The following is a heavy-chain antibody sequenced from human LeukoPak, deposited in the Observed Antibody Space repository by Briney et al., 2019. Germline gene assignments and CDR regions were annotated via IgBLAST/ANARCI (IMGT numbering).Heavy chain of an antibody. Sequence: GGSLRLSCAASGFTFSRYSINWVRQAPGKGLEWISYISAGGSTMYYEDSVKGRFTISRDNAKNALYLQVSSLRDEDTAVYYCARGEYDWGQGTLVTVSS. J-gene: IGHJ4*02. D-gene: IGHD3-10*01. V-gene: IGHV3-48*02. CDR1: GFTFSRYS. CDR3: ARGEYD. CDR2: ISAGGSTM.